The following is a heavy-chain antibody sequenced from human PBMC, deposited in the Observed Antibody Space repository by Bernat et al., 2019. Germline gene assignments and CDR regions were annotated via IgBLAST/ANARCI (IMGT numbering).Heavy chain of an antibody. CDR2: FYHTGTT. D-gene: IGHD6-6*01. CDR1: GYSISSDYY. CDR3: ARVASSSYGNYYYYYYMDV. Sequence: QVQLQESGPGLVKPSETLSLTCAVSGYSISSDYYWGWVRQPPGKGLEWIGSFYHTGTTYYNPSLKSRVTISVDTSKNQFSLKLSSVTAADTAVYYCARVASSSYGNYYYYYYMDVWGKGTTVTVSS. J-gene: IGHJ6*03. V-gene: IGHV4-38-2*01.